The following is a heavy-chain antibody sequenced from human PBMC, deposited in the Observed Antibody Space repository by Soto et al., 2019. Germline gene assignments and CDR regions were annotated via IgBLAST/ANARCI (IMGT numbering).Heavy chain of an antibody. CDR3: ARRVIVATIDH. CDR2: IYYGETT. D-gene: IGHD5-12*01. CDR1: GGSISSSSYY. V-gene: IGHV4-39*01. Sequence: QLQLQESGPGLVKPSETLSLTCTVSGGSISSSSYYWAWIRQPPGKGLEWIGSIYYGETTFYTPSLKSRLSISADTSKNQFSLKLNSVTAADTAVYYCARRVIVATIDHWGQGILVTVSS. J-gene: IGHJ4*02.